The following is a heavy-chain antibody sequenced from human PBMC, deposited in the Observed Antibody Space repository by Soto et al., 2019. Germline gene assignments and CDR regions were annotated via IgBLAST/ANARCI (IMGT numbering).Heavy chain of an antibody. J-gene: IGHJ5*02. V-gene: IGHV4-31*03. CDR3: ARFRGTGGLQYNLFDP. Sequence: SETLSLTCTVSGGSISSGGYYWSWIRQHPGKGLEWIGYIYYSGSTYYNPSLKSRVTISVDTSKNQFSLKLSSVTAADTAVYYCARFRGTGGLQYNLFDPWGQGSLVTVSS. D-gene: IGHD4-4*01. CDR1: GGSISSGGYY. CDR2: IYYSGST.